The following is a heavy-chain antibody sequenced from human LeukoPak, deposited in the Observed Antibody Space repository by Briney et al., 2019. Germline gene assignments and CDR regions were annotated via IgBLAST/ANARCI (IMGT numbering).Heavy chain of an antibody. J-gene: IGHJ4*02. CDR1: GFTFSSYW. CDR2: IGVGGTT. Sequence: GGSLRLSCAASGFTFSSYWMSWVRQAPGKGLEWVSGIGVGGTTYYADSVKGRFTISRDTSKSTLSLQMNSLRAEDTAVYYCAKTQGYYDCWGQGTLVTVSS. CDR3: AKTQGYYDC. D-gene: IGHD3-22*01. V-gene: IGHV3-23*01.